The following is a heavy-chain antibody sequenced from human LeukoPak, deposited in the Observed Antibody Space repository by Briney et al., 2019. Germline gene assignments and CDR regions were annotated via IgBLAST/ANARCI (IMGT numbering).Heavy chain of an antibody. CDR2: ISYDGSNK. CDR1: GFTFSSYA. CDR3: ASPYCSSTSCYPSYYYYGMDV. Sequence: GGSLRLSCAASGFTFSSYAMHWVRQAPGKGLEWVAVISYDGSNKYYADSVKGRFTISRDNSKNTLYLQMNSLRAEDTAVYYCASPYCSSTSCYPSYYYYGMDVWGQGTTVTVSS. V-gene: IGHV3-30-3*02. D-gene: IGHD2-2*01. J-gene: IGHJ6*02.